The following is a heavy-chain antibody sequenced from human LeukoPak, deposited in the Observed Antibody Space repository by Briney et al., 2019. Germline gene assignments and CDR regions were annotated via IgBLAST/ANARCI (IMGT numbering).Heavy chain of an antibody. V-gene: IGHV3-21*01. CDR2: ISSSSSYI. CDR3: ARKPSAAGSGF. D-gene: IGHD6-13*01. Sequence: GGSLRLSCAASGFTFSSYSMNWVRQAPGKGLEWVSSISSSSSYIYYADSVKGRFTISRDNAKNSLYLQMNSLRAEDTAVYYCARKPSAAGSGFGGQGTLVTVSS. CDR1: GFTFSSYS. J-gene: IGHJ4*02.